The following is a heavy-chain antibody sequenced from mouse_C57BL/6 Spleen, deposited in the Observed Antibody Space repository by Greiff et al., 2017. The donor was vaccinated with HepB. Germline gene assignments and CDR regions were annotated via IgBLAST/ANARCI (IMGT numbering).Heavy chain of an antibody. CDR3: ARCHYYGSSYDYAMDY. CDR1: GFNIKDYY. CDR2: IDPEDGET. Sequence: FHLKQSGAELVKPGASVKLSCTASGFNIKDYYMHWVKQRTEQGLEWIGRIDPEDGETKYAPKFQGKATITADTSSNTAYLQLSSLTSEDTAVYYCARCHYYGSSYDYAMDYWGQGTSVTVSS. V-gene: IGHV14-2*01. D-gene: IGHD1-1*01. J-gene: IGHJ4*01.